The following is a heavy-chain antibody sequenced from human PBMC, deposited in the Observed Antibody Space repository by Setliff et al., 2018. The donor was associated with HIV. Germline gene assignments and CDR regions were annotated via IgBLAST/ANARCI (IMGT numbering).Heavy chain of an antibody. Sequence: GGSLRLSCAASGFTFSRYWMHWVRHAPGQGLVWLSRIKNDGSRTSYADSVKGRFTISRDNAKNSLYLRLNILRAEDTAVYYCAANIMGLTPDDYWGQGTLVTVSS. J-gene: IGHJ4*02. D-gene: IGHD1-26*01. CDR2: IKNDGSRT. CDR1: GFTFSRYW. V-gene: IGHV3-74*01. CDR3: AANIMGLTPDDY.